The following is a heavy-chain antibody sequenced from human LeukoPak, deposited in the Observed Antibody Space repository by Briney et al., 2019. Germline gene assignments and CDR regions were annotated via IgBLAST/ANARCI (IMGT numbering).Heavy chain of an antibody. CDR2: IRSDGSNE. V-gene: IGHV3-30*02. CDR3: AKDANSGWSDFDY. CDR1: GFILSDYG. Sequence: GGSLRLSCAASGFILSDYGMHWVRQAPGKGLEWVAFIRSDGSNEYYSGSVKGRFTISRDNSKNTLYLQMNSLRAEDTAVYYCAKDANSGWSDFDYWGQGTLVTVSS. J-gene: IGHJ4*02. D-gene: IGHD6-19*01.